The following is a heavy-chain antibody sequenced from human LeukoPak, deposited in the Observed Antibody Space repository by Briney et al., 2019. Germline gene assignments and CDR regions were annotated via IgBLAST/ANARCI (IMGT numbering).Heavy chain of an antibody. Sequence: ASVKVSCKASGYTYTTDGISWVRPAPRQGLEWMGWIDTYSGKTNYAQKFQGRVTMTSDTSTSTAYMELRSLRSDDTAVYYCARDRGIAEADSFDPWGQGTLVTVSS. CDR1: GYTYTTDG. CDR2: IDTYSGKT. D-gene: IGHD6-13*01. J-gene: IGHJ5*02. V-gene: IGHV1-18*01. CDR3: ARDRGIAEADSFDP.